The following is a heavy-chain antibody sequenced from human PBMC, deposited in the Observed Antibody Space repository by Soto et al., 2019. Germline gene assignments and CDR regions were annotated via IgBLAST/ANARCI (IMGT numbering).Heavy chain of an antibody. V-gene: IGHV3-23*01. Sequence: GGSLRLSCAAAGFTFSNYALTWVRQSPGKGLEWVSTFSGSGGSTYYADSVRGRFTISRDNSKNTLFLQMNSLRVEDTAIYYCARDWTGDTCPCLDVWGQGTTVPVSS. CDR2: FSGSGGST. D-gene: IGHD3-3*01. CDR3: ARDWTGDTCPCLDV. J-gene: IGHJ6*02. CDR1: GFTFSNYA.